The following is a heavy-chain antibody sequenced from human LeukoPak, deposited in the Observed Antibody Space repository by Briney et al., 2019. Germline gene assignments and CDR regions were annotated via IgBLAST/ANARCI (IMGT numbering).Heavy chain of an antibody. CDR3: ARGFRYCSGGSCYSRGIYYYYYMDV. Sequence: SETLSLTCTVSGGSISSYYWSWIRQPPGKGLEWIGYIYYSGSTNYNPSLKSRVTISVDTSKNQFSLKLSSVTAADTAVYYCARGFRYCSGGSCYSRGIYYYYYMDVWGKGTTVTVSS. J-gene: IGHJ6*03. D-gene: IGHD2-15*01. V-gene: IGHV4-59*08. CDR2: IYYSGST. CDR1: GGSISSYY.